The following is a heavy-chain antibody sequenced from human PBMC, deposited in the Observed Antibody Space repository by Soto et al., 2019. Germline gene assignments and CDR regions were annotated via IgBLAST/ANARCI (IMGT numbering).Heavy chain of an antibody. Sequence: PSQTLSLTCAISGDIVSSNSAAWDWIRQSPSRGLEWLGRTYYRSKWYNDYAVSVKSRITINPDTSKNQFSLQLNSVTPEDTAVYYCARDLAVAGTGTSYDWFDPWGQGTLVTVSS. J-gene: IGHJ5*02. CDR2: TYYRSKWYN. CDR1: GDIVSSNSAA. V-gene: IGHV6-1*01. D-gene: IGHD6-19*01. CDR3: ARDLAVAGTGTSYDWFDP.